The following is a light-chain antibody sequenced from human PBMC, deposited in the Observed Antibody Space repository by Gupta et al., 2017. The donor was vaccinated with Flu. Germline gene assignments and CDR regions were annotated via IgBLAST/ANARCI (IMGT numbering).Light chain of an antibody. CDR1: SSNIGNNY. J-gene: IGLJ3*02. V-gene: IGLV1-51*01. Sequence: KVTISCSGSSSNIGNNYVSCYQQLPGAAPNLLIYNNNERRSGIPDRFSGSKYATSATLAITGLQTGEESDYYCDAWDSSRSAGVFGGGTKLTVL. CDR2: NNN. CDR3: DAWDSSRSAGV.